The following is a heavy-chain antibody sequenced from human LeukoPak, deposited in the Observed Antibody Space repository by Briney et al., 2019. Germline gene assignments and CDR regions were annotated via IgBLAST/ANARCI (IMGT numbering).Heavy chain of an antibody. CDR3: ARRRADSSGYFYGGFDP. D-gene: IGHD3-22*01. J-gene: IGHJ5*02. CDR1: GYSFTRYW. CDR2: IDPGDSYT. Sequence: GESLKISCKGSGYSFTRYWISWVRLMPGEGLEWMGTIDPGDSYTNYSPSFQGHVTISVDRSITTPYLQWSSLKASDTAIYYCARRRADSSGYFYGGFDPWGQGTLVTVSS. V-gene: IGHV5-10-1*01.